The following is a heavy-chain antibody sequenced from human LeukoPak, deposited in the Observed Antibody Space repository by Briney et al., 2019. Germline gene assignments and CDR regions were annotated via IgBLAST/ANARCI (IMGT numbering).Heavy chain of an antibody. Sequence: SVNVSFKASGGTFSIYAISWVRQAPGQGLEWMGGIIPIFGTANYAQKFQGRVTITADESTSTAYMELSSLRSEDTAVYYCARFMTAPWYYFGYWGQGTLVTVSS. V-gene: IGHV1-69*13. D-gene: IGHD2-21*02. CDR3: ARFMTAPWYYFGY. CDR1: GGTFSIYA. CDR2: IIPIFGTA. J-gene: IGHJ4*02.